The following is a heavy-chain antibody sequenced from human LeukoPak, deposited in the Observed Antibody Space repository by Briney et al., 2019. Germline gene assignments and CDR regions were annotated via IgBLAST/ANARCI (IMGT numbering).Heavy chain of an antibody. CDR3: ATVSEY. V-gene: IGHV3-74*01. J-gene: IGHJ4*02. Sequence: QSGGSLRLFCAASGFTFSNFWMHWVRQVPGKGLVWVSGINHDGTGTYYADSVKGRFTISRDNAKNTVYLQMNGLRAEDTAPYCCATVSEYWGQGTLVTVSS. CDR1: GFTFSNFW. CDR2: INHDGTGT.